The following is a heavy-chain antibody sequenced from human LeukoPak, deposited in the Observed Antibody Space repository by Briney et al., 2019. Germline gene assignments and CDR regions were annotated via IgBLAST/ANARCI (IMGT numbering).Heavy chain of an antibody. CDR3: TRDCSSTSCYPDY. CDR1: GFTFNRYW. J-gene: IGHJ4*02. V-gene: IGHV3-7*04. D-gene: IGHD2-2*01. CDR2: IKHDGSEK. Sequence: GGSLRLSCAASGFTFNRYWMSWVRQAPGNGLELVANIKHDGSEKYYVDSVKGRFIISRDNAKNSLYMQMNSVRAEDTAMYYCTRDCSSTSCYPDYWGQGTLVTVSS.